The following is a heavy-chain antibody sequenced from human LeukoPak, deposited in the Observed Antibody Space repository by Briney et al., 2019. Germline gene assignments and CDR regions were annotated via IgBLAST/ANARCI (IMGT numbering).Heavy chain of an antibody. CDR3: ARGYSYGFDY. D-gene: IGHD5-18*01. V-gene: IGHV3-30*03. CDR1: GFTFSSYA. CDR2: ISYDGSNK. Sequence: GGSLRLSCAASGFTFSSYAMSWVRQAPGKGLEWVAVISYDGSNKFYADSVKGRFTISRDNSKNTVYLQMNSLRAEDTAVYYCARGYSYGFDYWGQGTLVTVSS. J-gene: IGHJ4*02.